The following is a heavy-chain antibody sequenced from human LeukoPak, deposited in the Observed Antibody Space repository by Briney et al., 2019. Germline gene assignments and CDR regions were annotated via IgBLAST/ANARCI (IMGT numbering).Heavy chain of an antibody. CDR3: GKNSSGGYSYY. D-gene: IGHD6-25*01. CDR2: ISTYNGYS. V-gene: IGHV1-18*01. Sequence: ASVKVSCKTSGYTFTSSGITWVRQAPGQGLEWMGWISTYNGYSKYAQNLQGRVTMTADTSTSTAYMELSSLRSDDTAVYYCGKNSSGGYSYYWGQGTLVTVSS. CDR1: GYTFTSSG. J-gene: IGHJ4*02.